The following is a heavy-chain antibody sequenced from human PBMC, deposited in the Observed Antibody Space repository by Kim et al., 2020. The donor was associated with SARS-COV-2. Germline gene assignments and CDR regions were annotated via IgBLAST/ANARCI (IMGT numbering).Heavy chain of an antibody. J-gene: IGHJ4*02. CDR2: ISYDGSNK. CDR3: AKDTDRPYNWNPVGGVDY. V-gene: IGHV3-30*18. D-gene: IGHD1-20*01. CDR1: GFTFSSYG. Sequence: GGSLRLSCAASGFTFSSYGMHWVRQAPGKGLEWVAVISYDGSNKYYADSVKGRFTISRDNSKNTLYLQMNSLRAEDTAVYYCAKDTDRPYNWNPVGGVDYWGQGTLVTVSS.